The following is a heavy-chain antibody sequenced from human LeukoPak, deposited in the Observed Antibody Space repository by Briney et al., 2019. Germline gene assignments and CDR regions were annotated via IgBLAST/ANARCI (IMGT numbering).Heavy chain of an antibody. CDR3: ARAGEFWSGYNWFDP. V-gene: IGHV4-31*03. CDR2: IYYSGST. CDR1: GGSISSGGYY. D-gene: IGHD3-3*01. Sequence: SETLSLTCTVSGGSISSGGYYWSWIRQHPGKGLEWIGYIYYSGSTYYNPSLKSRVTISVDTSKNQFSLELSSVTAADTAVYYCARAGEFWSGYNWFDPWGQGTLVTVSS. J-gene: IGHJ5*02.